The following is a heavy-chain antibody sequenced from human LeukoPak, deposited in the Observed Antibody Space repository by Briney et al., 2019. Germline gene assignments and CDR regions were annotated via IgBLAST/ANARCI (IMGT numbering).Heavy chain of an antibody. J-gene: IGHJ4*02. CDR1: GGSISSYY. D-gene: IGHD6-13*01. Sequence: SETLSLTCTVSGGSISSYYWSWIRQPAGKGLEWIGRIYTSGSTNYNPSLKSRVTMSVDTSKNQFSLKLSSVTAADTAVYYCARVLVAAAGPNFDYWGQGTLVTVSS. CDR3: ARVLVAAAGPNFDY. V-gene: IGHV4-4*07. CDR2: IYTSGST.